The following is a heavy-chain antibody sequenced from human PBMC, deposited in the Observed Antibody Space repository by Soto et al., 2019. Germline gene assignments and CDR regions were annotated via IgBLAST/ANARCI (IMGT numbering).Heavy chain of an antibody. V-gene: IGHV5-51*01. CDR1: GYIFTSYW. D-gene: IGHD6-19*01. CDR3: ARRPQQWLGYYYYGMDV. CDR2: IYPGDSDT. J-gene: IGHJ6*02. Sequence: PGESLKISCKGSGYIFTSYWIGWVRQMPGKGLGWMGIIYPGDSDTRYSPSFQGQVTISADKSISTAYLQWSSLKASDTAMYYCARRPQQWLGYYYYGMDVWGQGTTVTVSS.